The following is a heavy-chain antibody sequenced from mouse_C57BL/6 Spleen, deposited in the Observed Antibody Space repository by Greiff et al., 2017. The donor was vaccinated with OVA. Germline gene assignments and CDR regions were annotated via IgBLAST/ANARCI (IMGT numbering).Heavy chain of an antibody. D-gene: IGHD2-12*01. J-gene: IGHJ4*01. V-gene: IGHV14-2*01. CDR1: GFNIKDYY. CDR2: IDPEDGET. Sequence: EVQLQESGAELVKPGASVTLSCTASGFNIKDYYMHWVKQRTEQGLEWIGRIDPEDGETKSTPQFQGKATITADTSSNTAYLQLSSLTSEDTDVYYCARYSSNYAMDDWGQGTSVTVSS. CDR3: ARYSSNYAMDD.